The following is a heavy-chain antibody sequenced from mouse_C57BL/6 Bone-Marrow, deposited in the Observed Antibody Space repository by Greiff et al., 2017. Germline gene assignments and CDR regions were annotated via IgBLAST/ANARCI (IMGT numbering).Heavy chain of an antibody. V-gene: IGHV7-1*01. J-gene: IGHJ3*01. D-gene: IGHD2-1*01. CDR3: ARDASTMAPFAY. Sequence: EVKLVESGGGLVQSGRSLRLSCATSGFTFSDFYMEWVRQAPGKGLEWIAASRNKANDYTTEYSASVKGRFIVSRDTSQSILYLQMNALRAEDTAIYYCARDASTMAPFAYWGQGTLVTVSA. CDR2: SRNKANDYTT. CDR1: GFTFSDFY.